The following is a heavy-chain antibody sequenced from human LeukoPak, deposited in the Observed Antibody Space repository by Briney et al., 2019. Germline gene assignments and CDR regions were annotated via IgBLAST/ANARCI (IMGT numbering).Heavy chain of an antibody. CDR3: ARGAADRNNYYYYIDV. Sequence: PGGSLRLSCAASGFTFSNYWMTWVRQSPGKGLEWIGEINHTGTTNYNPSLKSRFTISVDTSKNQFSLKLTSVTAADTAVYYCARGAADRNNYYYYIDVWGKGTTVTVSS. V-gene: IGHV4-34*01. CDR2: INHTGTT. D-gene: IGHD1/OR15-1a*01. CDR1: GFTFSNYW. J-gene: IGHJ6*03.